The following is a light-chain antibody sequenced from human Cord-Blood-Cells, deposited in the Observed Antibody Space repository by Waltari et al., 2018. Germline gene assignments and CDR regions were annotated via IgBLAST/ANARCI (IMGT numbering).Light chain of an antibody. V-gene: IGLV2-11*01. J-gene: IGLJ3*02. CDR2: DVS. CDR3: CSYAGSYTWV. CDR1: RSAVGGYNY. Sequence: QSALTQPRSVSGSPGQSVTISCTGTRSAVGGYNYVSWYQQHPGKAPKRMIYDVSTRHVGVPDRCADAKSGNTASLTSSGLQAEDEAEYYCCSYAGSYTWVFGGGTKLTVL.